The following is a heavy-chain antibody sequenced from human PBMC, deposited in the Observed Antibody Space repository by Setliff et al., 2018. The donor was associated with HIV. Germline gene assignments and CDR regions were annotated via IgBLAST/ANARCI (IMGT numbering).Heavy chain of an antibody. V-gene: IGHV3-7*01. Sequence: GSLRLSCAASGFDFNNYWMSWVRQGPGKGPEWVANINRDESRKSYVDSVKGRFTISRDNAKNTLYLQMNSLRAEDTAVYYCARRKLEVWVNDYYSYYLDVWGKGTTVTVSS. CDR2: INRDESRK. D-gene: IGHD1-1*01. CDR3: ARRKLEVWVNDYYSYYLDV. J-gene: IGHJ6*03. CDR1: GFDFNNYW.